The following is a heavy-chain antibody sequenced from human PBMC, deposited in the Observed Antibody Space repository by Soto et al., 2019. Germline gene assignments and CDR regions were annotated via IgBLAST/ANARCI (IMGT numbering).Heavy chain of an antibody. V-gene: IGHV4-30-2*01. CDR2: IYHSGST. D-gene: IGHD4-17*01. Sequence: PSETLSLTCAVSGGSISSGGYSWNWIRQPPGKGLEWIGYIYHSGSTYYNPSLTSRVTISLDRSKNQFSLKLSSVTAADTAVYYCARDATVTTGKGFDIWGQGTMVTVS. CDR1: GGSISSGGYS. CDR3: ARDATVTTGKGFDI. J-gene: IGHJ3*02.